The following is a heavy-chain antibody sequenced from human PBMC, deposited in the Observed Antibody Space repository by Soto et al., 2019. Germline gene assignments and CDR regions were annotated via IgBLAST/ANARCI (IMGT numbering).Heavy chain of an antibody. J-gene: IGHJ6*03. CDR1: GGSISSYY. D-gene: IGHD3-3*01. Sequence: SETLSLTCTVSGGSISSYYWSWIRQPPGKGLEWIGYIYYSGSTNYNPSLKSRVTISVDTSKNQFSLKLSSVTAADTAVYYCARHGPLDPYDFWSGYSLVGPERVNPQYYYYYMDVWGKGTTVTVSS. CDR2: IYYSGST. CDR3: ARHGPLDPYDFWSGYSLVGPERVNPQYYYYYMDV. V-gene: IGHV4-59*08.